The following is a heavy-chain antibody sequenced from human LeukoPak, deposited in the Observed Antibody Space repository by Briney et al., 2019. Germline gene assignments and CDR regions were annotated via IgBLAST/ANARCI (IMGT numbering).Heavy chain of an antibody. CDR1: GXSISSGGYY. CDR3: ARGVRDTAVIYYFDY. Sequence: SETLSLTCTVSGXSISSGGYYWSWIRQHPGKGLEWIGYIYYSGSTYYNPSLKSRVTISVDTSKNQFSLKLSSMTAADTAVYYCARGVRDTAVIYYFDYWGQGTLVTVSS. CDR2: IYYSGST. J-gene: IGHJ4*02. D-gene: IGHD5-18*01. V-gene: IGHV4-31*03.